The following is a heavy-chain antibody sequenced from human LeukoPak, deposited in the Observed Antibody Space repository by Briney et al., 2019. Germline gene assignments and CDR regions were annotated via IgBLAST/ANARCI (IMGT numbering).Heavy chain of an antibody. CDR3: AKGSYYDSSGSFYFDY. CDR2: IYSGGST. J-gene: IGHJ4*02. Sequence: GGSLRLSCAASGFTVSSNYMTWVRQAPGKGLEWVSVIYSGGSTYYADSVKGRFTISRDNSKNTLYVQVNSLGTEDTAAYYCAKGSYYDSSGSFYFDYWGREPWSPSPQ. CDR1: GFTVSSNY. D-gene: IGHD3-22*01. V-gene: IGHV3-53*01.